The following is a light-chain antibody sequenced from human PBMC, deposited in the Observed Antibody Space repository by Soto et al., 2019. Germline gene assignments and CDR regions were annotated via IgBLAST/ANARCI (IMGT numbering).Light chain of an antibody. CDR2: RNN. CDR1: SSNIGSNY. J-gene: IGLJ3*02. Sequence: QSVRTQPPSASVTPGQRVTISCSGSSSNIGSNYVYWYQQLPGTAPKLLIYRNNQRPSGVPDRFSGSKAGTSASLAISGLRSEDEADYYCAAWDDSLSGPVFGGGTKLTVL. CDR3: AAWDDSLSGPV. V-gene: IGLV1-47*01.